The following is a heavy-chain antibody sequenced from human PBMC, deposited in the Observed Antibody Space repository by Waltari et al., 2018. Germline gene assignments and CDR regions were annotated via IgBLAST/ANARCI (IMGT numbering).Heavy chain of an antibody. CDR3: AREGTSPKHDGMDV. CDR2: IWYDGSNK. CDR1: GFPFSSYG. J-gene: IGHJ6*02. D-gene: IGHD2-2*01. V-gene: IGHV3-33*01. Sequence: QVQLVESGGGVVQPGRSLRLSCAASGFPFSSYGMHLVRQAPGKGLEWVAVIWYDGSNKYYADSVKGRFTISRDKSKNTLYLQMNSLRAEDTAVYYCAREGTSPKHDGMDVWGQGTTVTVSS.